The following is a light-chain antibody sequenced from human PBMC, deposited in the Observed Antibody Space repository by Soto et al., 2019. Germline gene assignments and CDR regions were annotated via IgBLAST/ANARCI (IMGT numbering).Light chain of an antibody. CDR2: KAS. V-gene: IGKV1-5*03. CDR3: QQYNSYRM. CDR1: QSISSW. J-gene: IGKJ1*01. Sequence: DIQMTQSPSTLSASVGDRVTITCRASQSISSWLAWYQQKPGKAPKLLIYKASSLESGVPSRFRGSGSGTEFTLTISSLQPDDLATYYCQQYNSYRMFGQGTKVEIK.